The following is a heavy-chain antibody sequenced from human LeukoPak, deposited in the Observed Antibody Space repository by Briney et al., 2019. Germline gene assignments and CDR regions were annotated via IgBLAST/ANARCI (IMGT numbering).Heavy chain of an antibody. V-gene: IGHV1-18*01. Sequence: ASVKVSCKASGGTFSSYGISWVRQAPGQGLEWMGWISTYNGNTNYAQKLQGRLTMTTDTSTSTAYMELRSLRSDDTAVYYCARDPEWFGELIHWFDPWGQGTLVTVSS. CDR3: ARDPEWFGELIHWFDP. D-gene: IGHD3-10*01. CDR1: GGTFSSYG. CDR2: ISTYNGNT. J-gene: IGHJ5*02.